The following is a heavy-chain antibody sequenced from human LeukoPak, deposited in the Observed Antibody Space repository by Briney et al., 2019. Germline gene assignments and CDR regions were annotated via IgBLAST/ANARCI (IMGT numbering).Heavy chain of an antibody. CDR2: INPNSGGT. V-gene: IGHV1-2*02. CDR3: ASPYCSGGSCYSGRYFDI. CDR1: GYTFTGYY. Sequence: ASVKVSCKASGYTFTGYYMHWVRQAPGQGLEWMGWINPNSGGTNYAQKFRGRVTMTRDTSISTAYMELSRLRSDDTAVYYYASPYCSGGSCYSGRYFDIWGQGTMVTVSS. J-gene: IGHJ3*02. D-gene: IGHD2-15*01.